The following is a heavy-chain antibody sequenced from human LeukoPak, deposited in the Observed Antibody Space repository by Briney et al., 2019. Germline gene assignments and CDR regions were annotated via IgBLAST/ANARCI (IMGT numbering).Heavy chain of an antibody. J-gene: IGHJ6*03. CDR3: ARGDFYGSGLYYYYYMDV. Sequence: SETLSLTCAVYGGSFSGYYWSWIRQPPGKGLEWIGEINHSGSTNYNPSLKSRVTISVDTSKNQFSLKLSSVTAADTATYYCARGDFYGSGLYYYYYMDVWGKGTTVTVSS. D-gene: IGHD3-10*01. CDR2: INHSGST. V-gene: IGHV4-34*01. CDR1: GGSFSGYY.